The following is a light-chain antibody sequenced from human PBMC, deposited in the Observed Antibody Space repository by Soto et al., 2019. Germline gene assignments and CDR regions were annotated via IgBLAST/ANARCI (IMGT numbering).Light chain of an antibody. CDR1: QSISSY. J-gene: IGKJ1*01. V-gene: IGKV1-39*01. Sequence: IHVSQSPASLSASKGDRVTIACRASQSISSYLNWYQQKPGKAPKLLIYAASSLQSGVPSRFSGSGSGTGFTLTISSLQSEDFAVYYCQEYNNWPPWTFGQGTKVDI. CDR2: AAS. CDR3: QEYNNWPPWT.